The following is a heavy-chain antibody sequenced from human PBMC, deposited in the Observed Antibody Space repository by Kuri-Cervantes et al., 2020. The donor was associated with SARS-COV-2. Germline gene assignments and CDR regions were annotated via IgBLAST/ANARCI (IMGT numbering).Heavy chain of an antibody. Sequence: SLKISCAASGFTFSSYAMHWVRQAPGKGLEWGAVISYDGSNKYYADSVKGRFAISRDNSKNTLYLQINSLRAEDTAVYYCARDAWAQKTTVNWFDPWGQGTLVTVSS. V-gene: IGHV3-30*09. CDR3: ARDAWAQKTTVNWFDP. CDR2: ISYDGSNK. D-gene: IGHD4-11*01. CDR1: GFTFSSYA. J-gene: IGHJ5*02.